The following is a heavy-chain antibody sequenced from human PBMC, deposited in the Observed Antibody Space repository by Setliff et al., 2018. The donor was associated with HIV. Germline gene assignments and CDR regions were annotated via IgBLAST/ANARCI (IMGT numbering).Heavy chain of an antibody. Sequence: GASVKVSCKASGGTFSNYAITWVRQAPGQGLELMGGIIPMLSIANYAQKFRGRVTLTADKSTSTAYIELSSLRSEDTAVYYCAKGSFDSSGWAHYYYYYMDVWGKGTTVTVSS. CDR2: IIPMLSIA. J-gene: IGHJ6*03. D-gene: IGHD6-19*01. V-gene: IGHV1-69*10. CDR1: GGTFSNYA. CDR3: AKGSFDSSGWAHYYYYYMDV.